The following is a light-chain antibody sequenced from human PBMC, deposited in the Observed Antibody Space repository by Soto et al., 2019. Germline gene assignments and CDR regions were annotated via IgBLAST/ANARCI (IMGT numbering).Light chain of an antibody. V-gene: IGKV3-20*01. J-gene: IGKJ1*01. CDR1: QSFPGNY. CDR2: GES. Sequence: EVVLTQSPGTLSLSPGERATLSCRASQSFPGNYLAWYQQKPGQSPRLLMSGESKRDTGVPERFSGSGSGTDFTFTISRLVPEDFAVYYCQRHAHALWAFGKGNKV. CDR3: QRHAHALWA.